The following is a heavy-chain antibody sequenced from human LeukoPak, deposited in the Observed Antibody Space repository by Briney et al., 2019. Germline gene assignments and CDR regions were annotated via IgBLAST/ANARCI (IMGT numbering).Heavy chain of an antibody. CDR3: ARGEKITIFGVVTRNWFDP. D-gene: IGHD3-3*01. Sequence: SETLSLTCAVCGGSFSGYYWSWIPQPPGKGLEWIGEINHSGSTNYNPSLKSRVTISVDTSKNQFSLKLSSVTAADTAVYYCARGEKITIFGVVTRNWFDPWGQGTLVTVSS. J-gene: IGHJ5*02. V-gene: IGHV4-34*01. CDR1: GGSFSGYY. CDR2: INHSGST.